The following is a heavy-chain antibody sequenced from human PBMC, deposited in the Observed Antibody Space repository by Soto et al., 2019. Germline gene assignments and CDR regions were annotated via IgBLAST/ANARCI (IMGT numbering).Heavy chain of an antibody. D-gene: IGHD1-20*01. CDR1: GFTFNTYA. CDR2: ISGSGFST. V-gene: IGHV3-23*01. Sequence: PGGSLRLSCAASGFTFNTYAMSWVRQAPGQGLEWVSAISGSGFSTYYADSVKGRFSISSDSSKNTLFLQMNSLRADDTAVYFCEPFNFGRPFDTWGQGTMVTVSS. J-gene: IGHJ3*02. CDR3: EPFNFGRPFDT.